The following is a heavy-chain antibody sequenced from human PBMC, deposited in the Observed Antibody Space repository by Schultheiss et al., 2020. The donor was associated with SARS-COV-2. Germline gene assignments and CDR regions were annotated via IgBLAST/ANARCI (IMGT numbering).Heavy chain of an antibody. J-gene: IGHJ4*02. CDR2: ISYDGNYK. CDR3: SRSNKVAYFDY. D-gene: IGHD4-11*01. CDR1: GFTSSLYA. V-gene: IGHV3-30*04. Sequence: GGSLRLSCAASGFTSSLYAMHWVRQAPGKGLEWVALISYDGNYKYYADSVKGRFTISRDDSKNTLYLQMNSLRAGDTALYYCSRSNKVAYFDYWGQGTRVTVSS.